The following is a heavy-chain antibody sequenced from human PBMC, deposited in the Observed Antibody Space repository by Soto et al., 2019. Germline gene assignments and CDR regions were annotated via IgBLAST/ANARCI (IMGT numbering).Heavy chain of an antibody. CDR2: IRNKANSYAT. D-gene: IGHD2-2*01. CDR3: ARGPLVAGAAAPRGWFDP. J-gene: IGHJ5*02. CDR1: GFTFSDHY. V-gene: IGHV3-72*01. Sequence: EMQLVESGGGLVQPGGSLRLSCAASGFTFSDHYMDWVRQAPGKGLEWVGRIRNKANSYATEYAASGKGRFTISRDDSKNSLYLQMNSLRTEDTAVYYCARGPLVAGAAAPRGWFDPWGQGTLVTVSS.